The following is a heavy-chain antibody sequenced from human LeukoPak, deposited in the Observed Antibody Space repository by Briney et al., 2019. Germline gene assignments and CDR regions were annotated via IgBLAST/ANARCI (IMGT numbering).Heavy chain of an antibody. D-gene: IGHD3-22*01. CDR1: GGTFSSYA. V-gene: IGHV1-69*04. CDR3: ARQYYDSSGYRFGYYYYGMDV. Sequence: ASVKVSCKASGGTFSSYAISWVRQAPGQGLEWMGRIIPILGIANYAQKFQGRVTITADKSTSTAYMELSGLRSEDTAVYYCARQYYDSSGYRFGYYYYGMDVWGQGTTVTVSS. J-gene: IGHJ6*02. CDR2: IIPILGIA.